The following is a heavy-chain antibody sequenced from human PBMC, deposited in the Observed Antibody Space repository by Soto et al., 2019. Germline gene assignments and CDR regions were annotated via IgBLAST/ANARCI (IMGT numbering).Heavy chain of an antibody. CDR2: ISGSGGST. CDR3: EKDPRIAGGFDP. CDR1: GFTFSSYA. D-gene: IGHD6-13*01. J-gene: IGHJ5*02. V-gene: IGHV3-23*01. Sequence: GGSLRLSCAASGFTFSSYAMSWVRQAPGKGLEWVSAISGSGGSTYYADSVKGRFTISRDNSKNTLYLQMNSLRAEDTAVYYCEKDPRIAGGFDPWGEETLVPVS.